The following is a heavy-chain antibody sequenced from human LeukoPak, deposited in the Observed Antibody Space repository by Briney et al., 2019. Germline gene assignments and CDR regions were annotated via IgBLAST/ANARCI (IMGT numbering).Heavy chain of an antibody. Sequence: GGSLRLFCTASGFTFGDYAVSWFRQAPGKGLEWLGFTKSKSFGGTIEYAASVKGRFTVSRDDSKSIAYLQMDSLKTEDTGVYYCTSARTGDWDYFDCWGQGTLVTVSS. CDR2: TKSKSFGGTI. CDR3: TSARTGDWDYFDC. CDR1: GFTFGDYA. V-gene: IGHV3-49*03. J-gene: IGHJ4*02. D-gene: IGHD3/OR15-3a*01.